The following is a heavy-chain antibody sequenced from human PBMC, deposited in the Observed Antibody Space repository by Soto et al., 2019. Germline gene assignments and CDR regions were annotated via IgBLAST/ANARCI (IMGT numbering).Heavy chain of an antibody. CDR1: GGTFSSYA. J-gene: IGHJ3*02. CDR2: IIPIFGTA. CDR3: AREESRLWSDAFDI. V-gene: IGHV1-69*13. D-gene: IGHD5-18*01. Sequence: VKVSCKASGGTFSSYAISWVRQAPGQGLEWMGGIIPIFGTANYAQKFQGRVTITADESTSTAYMELSSLRSEDTAVYYCAREESRLWSDAFDIWGQGTMVTVSS.